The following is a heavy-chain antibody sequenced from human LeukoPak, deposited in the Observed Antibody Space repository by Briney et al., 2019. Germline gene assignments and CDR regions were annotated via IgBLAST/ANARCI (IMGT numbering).Heavy chain of an antibody. CDR2: SNPNNGNT. CDR3: ARGSGITEGGTFPFDP. CDR1: GYTFSGYY. V-gene: IGHV1-2*02. J-gene: IGHJ5*02. D-gene: IGHD6-13*01. Sequence: ASVNVSCKASGYTFSGYYMHWVRQAPGQGLEWMGWSNPNNGNTKYLQKFQGRVTMTRDPSISTAYMELSRLTSDDTAVYYCARGSGITEGGTFPFDPWGQGTLVTVSS.